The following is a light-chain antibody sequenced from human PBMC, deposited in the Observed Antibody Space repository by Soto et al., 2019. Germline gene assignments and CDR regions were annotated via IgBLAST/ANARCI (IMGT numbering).Light chain of an antibody. CDR1: QVISSW. V-gene: IGKV1-5*01. Sequence: DIQMTQSPSSVSASVGDTVTVSCRASQVISSWLALYQQKPGRAPNLLIYKASTLQTGVPSRFSGSGSGTDFTLTITNLQPEDFATYYCQQYSSYSWTFGQGTKVDI. J-gene: IGKJ1*01. CDR3: QQYSSYSWT. CDR2: KAS.